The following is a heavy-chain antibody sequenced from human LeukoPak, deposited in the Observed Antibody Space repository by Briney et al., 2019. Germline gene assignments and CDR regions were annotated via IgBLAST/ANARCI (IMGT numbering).Heavy chain of an antibody. CDR2: IIPIFGTA. CDR1: GGTFSSYA. J-gene: IGHJ3*02. D-gene: IGHD3-22*01. V-gene: IGHV1-69*05. Sequence: ASVKVSCKASGGTFSSYAISWVRQAPGQGLEWMGGIIPIFGTANYAQKFQGRVMVTTDESTSTAYMELSSLRSEDTAVYYCARSYYYDSSGYSLYAFDIWGQGTMVTVSS. CDR3: ARSYYYDSSGYSLYAFDI.